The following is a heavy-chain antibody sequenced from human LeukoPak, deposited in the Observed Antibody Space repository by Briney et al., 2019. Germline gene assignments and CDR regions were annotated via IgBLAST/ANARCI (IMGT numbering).Heavy chain of an antibody. CDR1: GFTFSSYP. Sequence: QPGGSLRLSCAASGFTFSSYPMSWVRQAPGKGLEWVSAISGSGGSTYYADSVKGRFTISRDNSKNTLYLQMNSLRAEDTAVYYCAKGPLAYYYDSSGYYFDYWGQGTLVTVSS. J-gene: IGHJ4*02. CDR2: ISGSGGST. D-gene: IGHD3-22*01. CDR3: AKGPLAYYYDSSGYYFDY. V-gene: IGHV3-23*01.